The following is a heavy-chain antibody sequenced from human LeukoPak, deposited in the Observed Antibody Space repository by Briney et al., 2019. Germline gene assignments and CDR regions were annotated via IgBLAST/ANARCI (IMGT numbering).Heavy chain of an antibody. V-gene: IGHV4-31*03. CDR3: ARAPDYGDYAFAFDI. CDR1: GGSISSGGYY. D-gene: IGHD4-17*01. CDR2: IYYSGST. J-gene: IGHJ3*02. Sequence: SQTLSLTCTVSGGSISSGGYYWSWIRQHPGKGLEWIGYIYYSGSTYYNPSLKSRVTISVDTSKNRFSLKLSSVTAADTAVYYCARAPDYGDYAFAFDIWRQGTMVTVSS.